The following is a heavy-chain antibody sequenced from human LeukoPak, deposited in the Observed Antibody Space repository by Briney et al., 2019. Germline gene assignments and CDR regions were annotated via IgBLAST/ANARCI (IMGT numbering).Heavy chain of an antibody. D-gene: IGHD1-26*01. Sequence: GSLRLSCAASGFTFSSYAMSWVRQAPGKGLEWVSAISGSGGSTYYADSVKGPFTISRDNSKNTLYLQMNSLRLEDTAVYYCAKTTARPKLFDPWGQGTLVTVSS. V-gene: IGHV3-23*01. CDR2: ISGSGGST. J-gene: IGHJ5*02. CDR1: GFTFSSYA. CDR3: AKTTARPKLFDP.